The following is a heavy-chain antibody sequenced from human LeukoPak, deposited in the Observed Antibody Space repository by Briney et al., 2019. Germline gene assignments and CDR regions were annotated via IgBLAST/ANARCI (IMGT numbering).Heavy chain of an antibody. J-gene: IGHJ4*02. V-gene: IGHV4-4*02. CDR2: IHRSGSP. CDR3: AGEILGGFNPGAY. D-gene: IGHD1-14*01. CDR1: LDSTTSNF. Sequence: RPSETLSLTCTVSLDSTTSNFWSWVRQPPGKGLEWIGEIHRSGSPNYNPSLQSRVTISIDRSRNQIVLELSSVTAADTAVYYCAGEILGGFNPGAYWGQGTLVTVSS.